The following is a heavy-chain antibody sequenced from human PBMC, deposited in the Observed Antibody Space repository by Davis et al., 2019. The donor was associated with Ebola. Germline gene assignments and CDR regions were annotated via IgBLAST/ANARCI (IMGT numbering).Heavy chain of an antibody. CDR1: GYTFTSYD. D-gene: IGHD4-17*01. V-gene: IGHV1-8*01. CDR3: ARLAGTTVTTDHYYYGMDG. Sequence: ASVKVSCKASGYTFTSYDINWVRQATGQGLAWMGWMNPNSGNTGYAQKFQGRVTMTRNTSISTAYMELSSLRSEDTAVYYCARLAGTTVTTDHYYYGMDGWGQGTTVTVSS. CDR2: MNPNSGNT. J-gene: IGHJ6*02.